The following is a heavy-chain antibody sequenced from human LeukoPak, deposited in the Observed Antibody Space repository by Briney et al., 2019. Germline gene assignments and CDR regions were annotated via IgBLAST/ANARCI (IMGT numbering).Heavy chain of an antibody. CDR2: IYYSGST. CDR3: ARGVVPAALDY. D-gene: IGHD2-2*01. Sequence: SETLSLTCTVSGGSISSGGYYWSWIRQHPGKGLEWIGYIYYSGSTYYNPSLKSRVTISEDTSKNRFSLKLSSVTAADTAVYYCARGVVPAALDYWGQGTLVTVSS. J-gene: IGHJ4*02. CDR1: GGSISSGGYY. V-gene: IGHV4-31*03.